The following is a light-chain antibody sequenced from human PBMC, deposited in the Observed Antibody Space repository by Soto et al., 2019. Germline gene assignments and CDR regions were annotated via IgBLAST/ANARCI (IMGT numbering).Light chain of an antibody. J-gene: IGKJ4*01. CDR1: QSMYNN. Sequence: EIVMTQSPATLSVSPGERATLSCRASQSMYNNLAWYQQKPGQAPRVLIYFASNRATGIPARFSGSGSGTEFTLTISSLQSEDFAVYYCQQYNNWPLTFGGGTKVAI. V-gene: IGKV3-15*01. CDR2: FAS. CDR3: QQYNNWPLT.